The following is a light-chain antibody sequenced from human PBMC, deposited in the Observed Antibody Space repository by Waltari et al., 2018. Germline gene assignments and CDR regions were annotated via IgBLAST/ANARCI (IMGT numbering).Light chain of an antibody. CDR1: SSNIGSNA. J-gene: IGLJ3*02. CDR3: AAWDDSLDGSWV. Sequence: QSVLTQPPSTSGTPGQRVTISCSGSSSNIGSNAVNWYQQLPGTAPRLLIYSNNKRTSGVPDRFSGSKSGTSASLAISGLRSQDEADYYCAAWDDSLDGSWVFGGGTRLTVL. V-gene: IGLV1-44*01. CDR2: SNN.